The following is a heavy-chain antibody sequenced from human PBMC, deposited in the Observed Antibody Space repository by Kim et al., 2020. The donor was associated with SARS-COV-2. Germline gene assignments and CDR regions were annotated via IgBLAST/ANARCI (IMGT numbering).Heavy chain of an antibody. CDR3: ARARTRRLFIYYDSSGYYGFDY. V-gene: IGHV4-34*01. Sequence: SETLSLTCAVYGGSFSGYYWSWIRQPPGKGLEWIGEINHSGSTNYNPSLKSRVTISVDTSKNQFSLKLSSVTAADTAVYYCARARTRRLFIYYDSSGYYGFDYWGQGTLVTVSS. J-gene: IGHJ4*02. D-gene: IGHD3-22*01. CDR1: GGSFSGYY. CDR2: INHSGST.